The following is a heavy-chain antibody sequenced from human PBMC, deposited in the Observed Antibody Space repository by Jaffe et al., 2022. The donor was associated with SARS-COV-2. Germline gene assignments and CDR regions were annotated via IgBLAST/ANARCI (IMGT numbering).Heavy chain of an antibody. J-gene: IGHJ4*02. CDR2: ISSSSSYT. CDR3: ARTPREGIVGGRFDY. V-gene: IGHV3-11*06. D-gene: IGHD1-26*01. Sequence: QVQLVESGGGLVKPGGSLRLSCAASGFTFSDYYMSWIRQAPGKGLEWVSYISSSSSYTNYADSVKGRFTISRDNAKNSLYLQMNSLRAEDTAVYYCARTPREGIVGGRFDYWGQGTLVTVSS. CDR1: GFTFSDYY.